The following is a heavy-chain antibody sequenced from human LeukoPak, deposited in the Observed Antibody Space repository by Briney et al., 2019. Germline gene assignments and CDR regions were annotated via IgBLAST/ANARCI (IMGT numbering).Heavy chain of an antibody. J-gene: IGHJ5*02. CDR1: GYSISSGYY. CDR3: ARLNKPGWFDP. V-gene: IGHV4-38-2*02. CDR2: IYHSGNT. D-gene: IGHD1-14*01. Sequence: PSETLSLTCTVSGYSISSGYYWGWIRQPPGKGLEWIGSIYHSGNTYYNPSLKSRVTISIDTSKNQFSLRLNSVTATDTAVYYCARLNKPGWFDPWGQGTLVTVSS.